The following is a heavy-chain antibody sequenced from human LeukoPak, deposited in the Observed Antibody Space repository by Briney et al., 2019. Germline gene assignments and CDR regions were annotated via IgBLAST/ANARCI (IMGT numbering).Heavy chain of an antibody. CDR2: INSNSGDT. V-gene: IGHV1-2*02. J-gene: IGHJ4*02. D-gene: IGHD3-16*01. CDR1: GYTFTGYH. Sequence: ASVKVSCKASGYTFTGYHVHWVRQAPGQGLEWMGWINSNSGDTKYTQRFQGRVTMTRDTPISTTYMELSRLRSDDTAVYYCASYDSEGFVAYWGQGSLVTVSS. CDR3: ASYDSEGFVAY.